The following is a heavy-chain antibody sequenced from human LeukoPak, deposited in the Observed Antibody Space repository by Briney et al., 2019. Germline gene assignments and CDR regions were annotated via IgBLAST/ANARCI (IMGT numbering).Heavy chain of an antibody. J-gene: IGHJ6*02. CDR2: ISYDGSNK. CDR1: GFTFSSYA. CDR3: ARTFSYRSGGLYYYDMDV. Sequence: GRSLRLSCAASGFTFSSYAMHWVRQAPGKGLEGVAVISYDGSNKYYADTVKGRFTISRDNSKNALYLQMNSLRAEATAGYYCARTFSYRSGGLYYYDMDVWGQGTTVTVSS. V-gene: IGHV3-30-3*01. D-gene: IGHD6-25*01.